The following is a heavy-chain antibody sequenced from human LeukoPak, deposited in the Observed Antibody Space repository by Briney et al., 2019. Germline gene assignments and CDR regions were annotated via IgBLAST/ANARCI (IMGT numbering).Heavy chain of an antibody. J-gene: IGHJ6*02. D-gene: IGHD2-2*01. CDR2: IYYSGST. V-gene: IGHV4-59*08. CDR3: ARLSVSCSSTSCYGPNYYGMDV. Sequence: SETLSLTCTVSGGSISSYYWSWIRQPPGKGLEWIGYIYYSGSTNYNPSLKSRVTISVDTSKNQFSLKLSSVTAADTAVYYCARLSVSCSSTSCYGPNYYGMDVWGQGTTVTVSS. CDR1: GGSISSYY.